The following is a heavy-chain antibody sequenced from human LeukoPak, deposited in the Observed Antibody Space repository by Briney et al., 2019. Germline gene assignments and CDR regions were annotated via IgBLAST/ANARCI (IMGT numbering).Heavy chain of an antibody. CDR1: GYTFTNYG. Sequence: ASVKVSCKASGYTFTNYGISWVRQAPGQGLECMGWISAYNGNTNYAQKLQGRVTMTTDTSTSTAYMELRSLRSDDTAVYYCARDPLYCSGGSCYRYFQHWGQGTLVTVSS. D-gene: IGHD2-15*01. CDR2: ISAYNGNT. J-gene: IGHJ1*01. CDR3: ARDPLYCSGGSCYRYFQH. V-gene: IGHV1-18*01.